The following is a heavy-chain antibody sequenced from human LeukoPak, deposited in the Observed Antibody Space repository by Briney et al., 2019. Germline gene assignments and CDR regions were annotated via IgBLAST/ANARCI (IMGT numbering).Heavy chain of an antibody. V-gene: IGHV3-33*01. J-gene: IGHJ4*02. Sequence: PGGSLRLSCAASGFSFRNNGMHWVRQAPGKGLEWVAVIWYDGNREYYADSVKGRFTISRDNSKNTLYLQMNSLKTEDTAVYYCTTPQVTTQGTFDYWGQGTLVAVSS. CDR1: GFSFRNNG. D-gene: IGHD2-21*02. CDR2: IWYDGNRE. CDR3: TTPQVTTQGTFDY.